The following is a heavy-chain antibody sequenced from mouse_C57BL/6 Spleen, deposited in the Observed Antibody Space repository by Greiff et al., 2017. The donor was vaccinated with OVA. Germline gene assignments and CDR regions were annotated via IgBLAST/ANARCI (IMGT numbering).Heavy chain of an antibody. J-gene: IGHJ2*01. V-gene: IGHV1-76*01. CDR3: ARGGLRGYYFDD. CDR1: GYTFTDYY. Sequence: VQLQQSGAELVRPGASVKLSCKASGYTFTDYYINWVKQRPGQGLEWIARLYPGSGNTYYNEKFKGKATLTAEKSSSTAYMQLSSLTSEDSAVYFCARGGLRGYYFDDWGQGTTLTVSS. D-gene: IGHD3-1*01. CDR2: LYPGSGNT.